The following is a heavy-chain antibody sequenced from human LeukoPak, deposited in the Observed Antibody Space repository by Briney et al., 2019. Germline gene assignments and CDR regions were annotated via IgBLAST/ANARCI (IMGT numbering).Heavy chain of an antibody. D-gene: IGHD5-18*01. CDR1: GYTFGIYG. Sequence: ASVKVSCKASGYTFGIYGISWVRQAPGQGLEWMGWINTNTGNPTYAQGFTGRFVFSLDTSVSTAYLQISSLKAEDTAVYYCARLVDTAMKYYFDYWGQGTLVTVSS. V-gene: IGHV7-4-1*02. CDR2: INTNTGNP. J-gene: IGHJ4*02. CDR3: ARLVDTAMKYYFDY.